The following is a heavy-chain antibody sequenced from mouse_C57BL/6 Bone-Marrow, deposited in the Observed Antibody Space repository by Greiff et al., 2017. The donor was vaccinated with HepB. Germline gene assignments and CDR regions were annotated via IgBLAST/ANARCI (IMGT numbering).Heavy chain of an antibody. CDR3: ARPYGRPY. J-gene: IGHJ3*01. CDR2: INPDSSTI. D-gene: IGHD1-2*01. V-gene: IGHV4-1*01. CDR1: GVAFSRYW. Sequence: EADGVAFSRYWMSWVRRAPGKGLEWIGEINPDSSTINYAPSLKDKFIISRDNAKNTLYLQMSKVRSEDTALYYCARPYGRPYWGQGTLVTVSA.